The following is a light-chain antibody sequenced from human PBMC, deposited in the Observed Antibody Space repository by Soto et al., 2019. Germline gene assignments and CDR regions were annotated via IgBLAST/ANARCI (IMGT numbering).Light chain of an antibody. V-gene: IGLV4-69*01. CDR2: LKNDGSH. CDR3: QTWDTGIQV. J-gene: IGLJ2*01. CDR1: SGYSTYT. Sequence: QSVLTQSPSASASPGASVKLTCTLSSGYSTYTIAWHQQHPGKGPRYLMRLKNDGSHTKGDGIPDRFSGSSFGAERYLTISSLQSEDEADYYCQTWDTGIQVFGAGTKLTVL.